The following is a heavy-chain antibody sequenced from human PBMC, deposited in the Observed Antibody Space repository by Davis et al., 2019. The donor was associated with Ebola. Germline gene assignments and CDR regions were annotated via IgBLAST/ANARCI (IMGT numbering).Heavy chain of an antibody. V-gene: IGHV4-59*11. D-gene: IGHD2-15*01. Sequence: SETLSLTCTVSGGSISSHYWSWIRQPPGKVLEWIGYIYYSGSTNYNPSLKSRVTISVDTSKNQFSLKLSSVTAADTAVYYCARGYSNWFDPWGQGTLVTVSS. CDR1: GGSISSHY. CDR2: IYYSGST. CDR3: ARGYSNWFDP. J-gene: IGHJ5*02.